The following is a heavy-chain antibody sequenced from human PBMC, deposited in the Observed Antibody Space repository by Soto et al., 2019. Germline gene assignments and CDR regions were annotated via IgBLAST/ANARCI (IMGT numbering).Heavy chain of an antibody. CDR3: ARDSFPATYYDFWSGYPI. D-gene: IGHD3-3*01. CDR1: GGSFSGYY. V-gene: IGHV4-34*01. J-gene: IGHJ3*02. CDR2: INHSGST. Sequence: SETLSLTCAVYGGSFSGYYWSWIRQPPGKGLEWIGEINHSGSTNYNPSLKSRVTISVDTSKDQFSLKLSSVTAADTAVYYCARDSFPATYYDFWSGYPIWGQGTMVTVSS.